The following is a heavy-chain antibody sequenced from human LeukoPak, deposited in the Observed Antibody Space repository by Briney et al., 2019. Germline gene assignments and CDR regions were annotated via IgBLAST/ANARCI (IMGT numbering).Heavy chain of an antibody. V-gene: IGHV3-74*01. CDR1: GFTLSSYW. CDR2: INSDGSST. CDR3: ARVGGASIVAIPTSYFDY. Sequence: GGSLRLSCAASGFTLSSYWMNWVRQAPGKGLVWVSRINSDGSSTNYADSVRGRFTVSGDNSKNTLYLQMNSLRAEDTAIFYCARVGGASIVAIPTSYFDYWGQGTLVTVSS. D-gene: IGHD5-12*01. J-gene: IGHJ4*02.